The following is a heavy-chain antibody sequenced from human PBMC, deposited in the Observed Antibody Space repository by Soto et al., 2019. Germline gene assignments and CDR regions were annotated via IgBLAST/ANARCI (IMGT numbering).Heavy chain of an antibody. J-gene: IGHJ5*02. CDR2: IIPILGIA. D-gene: IGHD4-17*01. Sequence: ASVKVSCKASGGTFSSYTSSWVRQAPGQGLEWMGRIIPILGIANYAQKFQGRVTITADKSTSTAYMELRSLRSDDTAVYYCARDRTTVVTWFDPWGQGTLVTVSS. V-gene: IGHV1-69*04. CDR3: ARDRTTVVTWFDP. CDR1: GGTFSSYT.